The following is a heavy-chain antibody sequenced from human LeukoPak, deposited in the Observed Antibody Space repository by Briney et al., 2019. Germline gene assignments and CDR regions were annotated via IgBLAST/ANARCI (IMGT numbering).Heavy chain of an antibody. J-gene: IGHJ6*03. Sequence: GGSLRLSCAASGFTFSSFDVHWVRQPTGQGLEWVSTIGTASDTYYPGSVEGRFTLSRDNAKNSLYLQMNSLTAGDTAVYYCARGPPRGKYYYMDVWGKGTTVTVSS. V-gene: IGHV3-13*01. CDR1: GFTFSSFD. D-gene: IGHD1-1*01. CDR2: IGTASDT. CDR3: ARGPPRGKYYYMDV.